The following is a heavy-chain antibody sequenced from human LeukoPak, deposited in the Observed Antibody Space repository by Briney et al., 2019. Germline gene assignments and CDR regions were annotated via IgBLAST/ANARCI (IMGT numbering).Heavy chain of an antibody. CDR2: TSYDETKK. D-gene: IGHD3-10*01. Sequence: GGSLRLSCAASGFTFSIYAMHWVRQAPGRGLEWVAVTSYDETKKFYADSVKGRFIISRGNSKNTLYVQMNSLRLEDTAVYYCATGSRSNSFDIWGQGTVVTVSS. CDR1: GFTFSIYA. CDR3: ATGSRSNSFDI. J-gene: IGHJ3*02. V-gene: IGHV3-30-3*02.